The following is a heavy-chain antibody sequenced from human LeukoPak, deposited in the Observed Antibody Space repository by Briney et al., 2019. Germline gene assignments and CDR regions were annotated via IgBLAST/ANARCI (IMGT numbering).Heavy chain of an antibody. J-gene: IGHJ4*02. CDR1: GYTFTSYD. V-gene: IGHV1-8*02. D-gene: IGHD3-3*01. CDR2: MNPNSGNT. CDR3: ARAREYDFWSGPKDY. Sequence: GASVKVSCKASGYTFTSYDINWVRQATGQGLEWMGWMNPNSGNTGYAQKFQGRVTMTRDTSISTAYMELSRLRSDDTAVYYCARAREYDFWSGPKDYWGQGTLVTVSS.